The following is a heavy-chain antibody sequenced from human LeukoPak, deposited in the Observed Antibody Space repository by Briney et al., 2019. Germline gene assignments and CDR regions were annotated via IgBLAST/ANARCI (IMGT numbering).Heavy chain of an antibody. J-gene: IGHJ3*02. D-gene: IGHD3-22*01. V-gene: IGHV4-34*01. CDR2: INHSGST. CDR3: ARVYDSSGRDAFDI. CDR1: GGSFSGYY. Sequence: PSETLSLTCAVYGGSFSGYYWSWIRQPPGRGLEWIGEINHSGSTNYNPSLKSRVTISVDTSKSQFSLKLSSVSAADTAVYYCARVYDSSGRDAFDIWGQGKMVTVSS.